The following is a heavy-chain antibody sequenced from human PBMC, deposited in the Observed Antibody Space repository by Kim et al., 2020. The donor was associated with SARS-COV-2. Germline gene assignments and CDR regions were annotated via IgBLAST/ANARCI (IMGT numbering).Heavy chain of an antibody. V-gene: IGHV3-33*05. D-gene: IGHD4-17*01. CDR2: ISYDGSNK. CDR3: ARDYGDYDYYYGMDV. Sequence: GGSLRLSCAASGFTFSSYGMHWVRQAPGKGLEWVAVISYDGSNKYYADSVKGRFTISRDNSKNTLYLQMNSLRAEDTAVYYCARDYGDYDYYYGMDVWGQGTTVTVSS. CDR1: GFTFSSYG. J-gene: IGHJ6*02.